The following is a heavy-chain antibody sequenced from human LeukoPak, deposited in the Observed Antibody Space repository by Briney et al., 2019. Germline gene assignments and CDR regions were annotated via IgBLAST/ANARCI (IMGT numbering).Heavy chain of an antibody. CDR3: AKKPGGSGSYSDY. CDR1: GFTFSSYA. D-gene: IGHD3-10*01. CDR2: ISGSGGST. V-gene: IGHV3-23*01. J-gene: IGHJ4*02. Sequence: GGSLSLSCAASGFTFSSYALCWVRKPQGTGLGWVKVISGSGGSTYYADSGKGRFTISRDNSKNTLYLQMNSLRAEDTAVYYCAKKPGGSGSYSDYWGQGTLVTVPS.